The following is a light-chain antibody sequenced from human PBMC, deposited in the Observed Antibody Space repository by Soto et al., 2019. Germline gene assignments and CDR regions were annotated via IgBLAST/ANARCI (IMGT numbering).Light chain of an antibody. J-gene: IGLJ1*01. Sequence: QSVLTQPPSVSGAPGQRVTISCTGSSSNIGAGYHVHWYQQLPGTAPKLLIYGNTNRPSGVPNRFSGSKSGNTASLTISGLQAEDEADYYCSSKTSSRTPFVFGTGTKVTVL. V-gene: IGLV1-40*01. CDR3: SSKTSSRTPFV. CDR2: GNT. CDR1: SSNIGAGYH.